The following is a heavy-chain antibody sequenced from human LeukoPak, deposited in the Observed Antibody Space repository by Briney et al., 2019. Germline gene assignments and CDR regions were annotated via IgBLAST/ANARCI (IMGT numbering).Heavy chain of an antibody. Sequence: SGGSLGLSCTASGFTFGDYAMSWFRQAPGKGLECVGFIRSKAYGGTTEYAASVKGRFTISRGDSKSIVYLQMNGLKTDDTAVYYCTGLKGTGWPIDYWGQGTLVTVSS. CDR2: IRSKAYGGTT. CDR1: GFTFGDYA. V-gene: IGHV3-49*03. D-gene: IGHD6-19*01. CDR3: TGLKGTGWPIDY. J-gene: IGHJ4*02.